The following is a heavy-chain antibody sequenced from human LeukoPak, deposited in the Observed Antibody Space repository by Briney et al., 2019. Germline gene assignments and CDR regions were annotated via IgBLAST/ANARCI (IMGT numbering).Heavy chain of an antibody. V-gene: IGHV4-34*01. D-gene: IGHD6-13*01. CDR3: ARAAATSHYYYYYYMDV. J-gene: IGHJ6*03. CDR1: GGSISGYY. Sequence: PSETLSLTCTVSGGSISGYYWSWIRQPPGKGLEWIGEINHSGSTNYNPSLKSRDTISVDTSKNQFSLKLSSVTAADTAVYYCARAAATSHYYYYYYMDVWGKGTTVTVSS. CDR2: INHSGST.